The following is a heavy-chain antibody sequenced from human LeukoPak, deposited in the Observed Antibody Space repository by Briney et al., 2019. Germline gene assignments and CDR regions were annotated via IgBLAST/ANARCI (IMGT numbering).Heavy chain of an antibody. J-gene: IGHJ4*03. V-gene: IGHV4-34*01. D-gene: IGHD1-1*01. CDR1: GGSFSRYY. CDR2: IAHRGDT. CDR3: ARGPTISETGYFDF. Sequence: SETLSLTCAVYGGSFSRYYWSWIRQSPGKGLEWIAEIAHRGDTNYNPSVKSRVTISVDTSKTQFSLKVRSLSAADTAVYYCARGPTISETGYFDFWGQGTLVTVSS.